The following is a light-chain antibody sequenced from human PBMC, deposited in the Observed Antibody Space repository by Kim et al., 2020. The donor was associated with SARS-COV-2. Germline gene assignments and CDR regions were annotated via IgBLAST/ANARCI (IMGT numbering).Light chain of an antibody. CDR1: QSVSSN. J-gene: IGKJ4*01. V-gene: IGKV3-15*01. CDR2: GSS. CDR3: QQYKNWPLT. Sequence: SVSPGERVTLSCRTSQSVSSNLAWYQQKPGQAPRLLIYGSSSRATGIPARFSGSGSGTEFTLTISSLQSEDFAVYYCQQYKNWPLTFGGGTKVEI.